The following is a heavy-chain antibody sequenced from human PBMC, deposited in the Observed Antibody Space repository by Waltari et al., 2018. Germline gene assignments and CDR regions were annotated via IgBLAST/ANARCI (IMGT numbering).Heavy chain of an antibody. D-gene: IGHD6-19*01. Sequence: EVQLVESGGGLVQPGGSLRLSCAASGFTFNNYWMTWVRQAPGKGLERVANRKQVASEKYYVDSVKGRFTISRDNTKNSLYLQMNSLRAEDTAVYYCAASVGVAPNYWGHGTLVTVSS. CDR3: AASVGVAPNY. CDR1: GFTFNNYW. J-gene: IGHJ4*01. CDR2: RKQVASEK. V-gene: IGHV3-7*01.